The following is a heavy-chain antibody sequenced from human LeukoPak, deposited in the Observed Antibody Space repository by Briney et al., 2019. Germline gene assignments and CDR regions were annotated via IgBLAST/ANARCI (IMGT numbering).Heavy chain of an antibody. CDR1: GGSISSSSYY. V-gene: IGHV4-39*07. Sequence: PSETLSLTCTVSGGSISSSSYYWGWIRQPPGKGLEWIGSIYYSGSTYYNSSLKSRVTISVDTSKNQFSLKLSSVTAADTAVYYCARLRRSRLAEFDYWGQGTLVTVSS. CDR3: ARLRRSRLAEFDY. CDR2: IYYSGST. D-gene: IGHD3-3*02. J-gene: IGHJ4*02.